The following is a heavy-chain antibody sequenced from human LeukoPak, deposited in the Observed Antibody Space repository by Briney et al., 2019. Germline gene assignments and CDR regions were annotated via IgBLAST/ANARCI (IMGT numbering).Heavy chain of an antibody. CDR1: GFTFSSYG. Sequence: SGGSLRLSCAASGFTFSSYGMSWVRQAPGKGLEWVSVIYSGGSTYYADSVKGRFTISRDNSKNTLYLQMNSLRAEDTAVYYCARFMVRGAPIDYWGQGTLVTVSS. V-gene: IGHV3-66*01. D-gene: IGHD3-10*01. CDR3: ARFMVRGAPIDY. CDR2: IYSGGST. J-gene: IGHJ4*02.